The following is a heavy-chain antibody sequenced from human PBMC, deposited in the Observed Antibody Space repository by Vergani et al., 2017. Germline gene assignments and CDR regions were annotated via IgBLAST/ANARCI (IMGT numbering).Heavy chain of an antibody. CDR2: IYDSGCT. CDR3: ASPTCSGGSCYGGRFDY. Sequence: QLQLQESGPGLVKPSETLSLTCTVPGGSISSSSYYWGWIRQPPGKGLGWIGSIYDSGCTYYNPSLKSRVPISVDTSKNQFSLKLSSVTAADTAVYYCASPTCSGGSCYGGRFDYWGQGTLVTVSS. CDR1: GGSISSSSYY. V-gene: IGHV4-39*07. D-gene: IGHD2-15*01. J-gene: IGHJ4*02.